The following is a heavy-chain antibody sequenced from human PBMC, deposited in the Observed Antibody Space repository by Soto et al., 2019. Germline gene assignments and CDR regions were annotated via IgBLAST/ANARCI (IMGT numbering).Heavy chain of an antibody. CDR1: GVTVGGYA. Sequence: EAQLLESGGGLAQPGGSLTLSCAASGVTVGGYAMSWVRQAPGQGLEWVSAISGDDAGTFYTDSVRVRFTISTDHSKNTLYLQMNSLRAEDTAVYDCQLRLLESLLKWCQGTLVTVSS. V-gene: IGHV3-23*01. J-gene: IGHJ4*02. CDR2: ISGDDAGT. CDR3: QLRLLESLLK. D-gene: IGHD3-3*01.